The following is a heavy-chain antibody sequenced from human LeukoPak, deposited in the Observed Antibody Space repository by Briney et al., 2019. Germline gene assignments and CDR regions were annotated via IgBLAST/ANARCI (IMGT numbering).Heavy chain of an antibody. J-gene: IGHJ6*02. V-gene: IGHV1-69*13. Sequence: ASVKVSCKASGGTFSSFAISWVRQAPGQGLEWMGGIIPIFGTANCAQKFQGRVTITADESTSTAYMELSSLRSEDTAVYYCARSQGVGSYGWGAGASYYYYGMDVWGQGTTVTVSS. CDR3: ARSQGVGSYGWGAGASYYYYGMDV. D-gene: IGHD5-18*01. CDR2: IIPIFGTA. CDR1: GGTFSSFA.